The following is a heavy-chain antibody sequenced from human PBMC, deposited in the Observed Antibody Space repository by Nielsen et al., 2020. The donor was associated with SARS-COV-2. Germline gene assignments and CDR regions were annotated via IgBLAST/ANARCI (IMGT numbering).Heavy chain of an antibody. D-gene: IGHD3-10*01. CDR1: GGSFSGYY. CDR3: AKDALLGSGPYYYSGMDV. CDR2: ISGSGGST. J-gene: IGHJ6*02. V-gene: IGHV3-23*01. Sequence: ETLSLTCAVYGGSFSGYYWSWIRQAPGKGLEWVSAISGSGGSTYYADSVKGRFTISRDNSKNTLYLQMNSLRAEDTAVYYCAKDALLGSGPYYYSGMDVWGQGTTVTVSS.